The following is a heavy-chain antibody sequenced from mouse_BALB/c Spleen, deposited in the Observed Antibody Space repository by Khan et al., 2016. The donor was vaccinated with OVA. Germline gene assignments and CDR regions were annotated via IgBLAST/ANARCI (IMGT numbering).Heavy chain of an antibody. J-gene: IGHJ3*01. CDR1: GFTFSSYS. Sequence: EVQGVESGGDLVKPGGSLKFSCAASGFTFSSYSMSWVRQTPDKRLEWVATISSGGDYPYYSDNVKGRFTISRDNAKNTLYLQMSSLKSEDTAMYYCASHLTGSFAYWGQGTLVTVSA. CDR2: ISSGGDYP. D-gene: IGHD4-1*01. CDR3: ASHLTGSFAY. V-gene: IGHV5-6*01.